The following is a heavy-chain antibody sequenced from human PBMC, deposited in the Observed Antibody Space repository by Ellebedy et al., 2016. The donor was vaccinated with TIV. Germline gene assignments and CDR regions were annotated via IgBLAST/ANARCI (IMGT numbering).Heavy chain of an antibody. V-gene: IGHV1-8*01. CDR3: AYNAVL. CDR1: GVTFSRYA. D-gene: IGHD5-24*01. CDR2: MNPNSGNT. J-gene: IGHJ4*02. Sequence: AASVKVSCKASGVTFSRYAINWVRQATGQGLEWMGWMNPNSGNTGYAQNFQGRVSLTEDPSTKTAYMEMSSLRSEDTAVYYCAYNAVLWGQGTLVTVSS.